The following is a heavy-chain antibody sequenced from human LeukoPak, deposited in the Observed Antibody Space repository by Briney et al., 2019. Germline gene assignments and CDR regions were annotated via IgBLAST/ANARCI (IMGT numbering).Heavy chain of an antibody. J-gene: IGHJ4*02. CDR1: RFSLSDYY. Sequence: GGSLRLSCAASRFSLSDYYMNWIRQAPGKGLEWISIISSSGRTIYYADSVKGRFTISRDTTKNSLYLQMNSLRAEDTAVYYCARDYGGSSPFDYWGQGTLVTVSS. V-gene: IGHV3-11*04. CDR2: ISSSGRTI. CDR3: ARDYGGSSPFDY. D-gene: IGHD4-23*01.